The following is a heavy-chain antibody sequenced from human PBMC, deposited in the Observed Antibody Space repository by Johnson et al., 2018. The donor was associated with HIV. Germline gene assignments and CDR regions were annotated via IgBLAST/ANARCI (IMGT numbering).Heavy chain of an antibody. V-gene: IGHV3-7*01. D-gene: IGHD1-26*01. CDR1: GFNFTNYW. Sequence: EVQLVESGGGLAQPGGSLKVSCAASGFNFTNYWMSWVRQAPGKGLEWVANINEDGREKHYVDSVRGRFTISRDNGKNSLSLQMNTLRADDTGVYFCARGREDAWGQGTMVTVSS. CDR2: INEDGREK. J-gene: IGHJ3*01. CDR3: ARGREDA.